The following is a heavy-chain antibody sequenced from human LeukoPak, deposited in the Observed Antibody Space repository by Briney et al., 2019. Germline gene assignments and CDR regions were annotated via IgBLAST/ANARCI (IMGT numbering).Heavy chain of an antibody. CDR1: GGSISSHY. CDR2: IYYSGST. V-gene: IGHV4-59*11. D-gene: IGHD6-13*01. CDR3: ARGVGYSSSWYFYYFDY. J-gene: IGHJ4*02. Sequence: SETLSLTCTVSGGSISSHYWSWIRQPPGKGLEWIGYIYYSGSTNYNPSLKSRVTISVDTSKNQFSLKLSSVTAADTAVYYCARGVGYSSSWYFYYFDYWGQGTLVTVSS.